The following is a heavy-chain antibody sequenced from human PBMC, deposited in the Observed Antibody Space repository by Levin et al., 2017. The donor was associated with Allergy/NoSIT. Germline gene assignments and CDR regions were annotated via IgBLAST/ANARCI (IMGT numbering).Heavy chain of an antibody. D-gene: IGHD3-10*01. CDR3: ARHVDSGYLLYRLDV. CDR1: GYRFATYW. CDR2: IHPGASET. J-gene: IGHJ6*04. V-gene: IGHV5-51*01. Sequence: GESLKISCEASGYRFATYWIGWVRQMPGKGLDWIGFIHPGASETKYSPSFQGQVTISADKSINTAFLQWSSLKASDTAMYYCARHVDSGYLLYRLDVWGEGSMVTVSS.